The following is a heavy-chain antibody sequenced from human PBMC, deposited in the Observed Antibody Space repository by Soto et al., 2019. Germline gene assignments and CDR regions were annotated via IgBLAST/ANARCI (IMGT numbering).Heavy chain of an antibody. CDR2: IFHDGTA. V-gene: IGHV4-4*02. CDR3: ARLVYDTRLDYLYFDF. Sequence: SETLSLTCTVSGVSISSGNWWTWVRQPPRKGLEYIGEIFHDGTANYFPSFERRVAMSVDKSKNQFSLKLTSVTAADAAIYYCARLVYDTRLDYLYFDFWGQGAQVTVSS. D-gene: IGHD3-16*01. CDR1: GVSISSGNW. J-gene: IGHJ4*02.